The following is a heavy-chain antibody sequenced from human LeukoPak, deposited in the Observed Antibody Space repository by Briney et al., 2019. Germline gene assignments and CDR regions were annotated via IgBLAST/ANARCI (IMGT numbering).Heavy chain of an antibody. J-gene: IGHJ4*02. CDR3: ARDGTVTILGY. CDR1: GGSFSGYY. CDR2: INHSGST. Sequence: SETLSLTCAVYGGSFSGYYWSWIRQPPGKGLEWIGEINHSGSTNYNPSLKSRVTISVDTSKNQFSLKLSSVTAADTAVYYCARDGTVTILGYWGQGTLVTVSS. D-gene: IGHD4-11*01. V-gene: IGHV4-34*01.